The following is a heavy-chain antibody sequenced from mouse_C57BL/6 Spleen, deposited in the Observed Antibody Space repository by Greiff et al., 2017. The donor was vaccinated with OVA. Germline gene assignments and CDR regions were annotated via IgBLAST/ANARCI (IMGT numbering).Heavy chain of an antibody. Sequence: VQLQQSGPELVKPGASVKISCKASGYTFTDYYMNWVKQSHGKSLEWIGDINPNNGGTSYNQKFKGKATLTVDKSSSPAYMALRSLTSEDSAVYYCARYSNYVAMDYWGQGTSVTVSS. CDR2: INPNNGGT. D-gene: IGHD2-5*01. CDR3: ARYSNYVAMDY. CDR1: GYTFTDYY. J-gene: IGHJ4*01. V-gene: IGHV1-26*01.